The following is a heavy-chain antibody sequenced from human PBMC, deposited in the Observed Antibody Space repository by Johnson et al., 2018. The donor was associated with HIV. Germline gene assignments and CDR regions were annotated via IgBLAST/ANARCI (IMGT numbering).Heavy chain of an antibody. CDR3: ARGGAAAGGAFDI. V-gene: IGHV3-15*01. CDR1: GFIFSNYP. D-gene: IGHD6-13*01. J-gene: IGHJ3*02. CDR2: IKSKGSGGTI. Sequence: VQLVESGGGVVQPGKSLRLSCAASGFIFSNYPMHWVRQVPGKGLEWVGRIKSKGSGGTIDYAAPVKDRFTISRDDSKNTLYLQMNSLKTEDTAVYYCARGGAAAGGAFDIWGQGTMVTVSS.